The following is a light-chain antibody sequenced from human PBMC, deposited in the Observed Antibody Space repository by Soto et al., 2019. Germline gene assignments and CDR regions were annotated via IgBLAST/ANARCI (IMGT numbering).Light chain of an antibody. CDR3: QQYVSYSLT. CDR2: KAS. J-gene: IGKJ3*01. V-gene: IGKV1-5*03. CDR1: QSISDW. Sequence: DIQMTQSPSTLSASVGDRVTITCRASQSISDWLAWYQQKPGKAPKLLIYKASSLESGVPSRFSGSGSGTEFTLTISSLQPDDFATYYCQQYVSYSLTFGPGTKVDMK.